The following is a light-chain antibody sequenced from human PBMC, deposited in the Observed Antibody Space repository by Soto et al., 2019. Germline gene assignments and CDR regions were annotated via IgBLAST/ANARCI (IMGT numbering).Light chain of an antibody. V-gene: IGKV3-20*01. CDR1: QSVSSSY. CDR3: QQYGSSPLT. Sequence: EIVLTQSPGTLSLSPGERATLSCRASQSVSSSYLAWYQQKPGQAPRVLIYGASSRATGIPDRFSGSGSGTDFNLTISRLEPEDLAVYYCQQYGSSPLTFGGGTKVEIK. J-gene: IGKJ4*01. CDR2: GAS.